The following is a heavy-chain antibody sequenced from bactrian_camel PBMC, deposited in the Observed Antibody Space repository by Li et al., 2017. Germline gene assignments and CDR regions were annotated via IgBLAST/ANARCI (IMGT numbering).Heavy chain of an antibody. J-gene: IGHJ4*01. CDR1: GITFRFYG. V-gene: IGHV3S40*01. CDR3: ASADYGGSSMNY. D-gene: IGHD6*01. Sequence: VQLVESGGGLVQPGGSLRVSCAASGITFRFYGMSWVRQAPGKGLEWVSGINSDGSGTYYALSVKGRFTISRDNAKNTVYLQLNSLKTEDMAMYYCASADYGGSSMNYWGQGTQVTVS. CDR2: INSDGSGT.